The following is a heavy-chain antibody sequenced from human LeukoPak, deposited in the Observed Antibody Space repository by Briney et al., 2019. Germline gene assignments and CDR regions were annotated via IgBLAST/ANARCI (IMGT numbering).Heavy chain of an antibody. CDR2: INHSGST. CDR1: GFTFSDYY. CDR3: AKGAGGFSYYNWFDP. Sequence: NPGGSLRLSCAASGFTFSDYYMSWIRQPPGKGLEWIGEINHSGSTNYNPSLKSRVTISVDTSKNQFSLKLSSVTAADTAIYYCAKGAGGFSYYNWFDPWGQGTLVTVSS. V-gene: IGHV4-34*01. J-gene: IGHJ5*02. D-gene: IGHD5-18*01.